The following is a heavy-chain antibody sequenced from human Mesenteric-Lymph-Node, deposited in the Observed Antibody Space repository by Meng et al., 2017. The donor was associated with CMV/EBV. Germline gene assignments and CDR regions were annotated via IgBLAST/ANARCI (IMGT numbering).Heavy chain of an antibody. CDR2: IIAYHGNT. D-gene: IGHD3-10*01. V-gene: IGHV1-18*01. CDR3: ARDEAMVRGVGDY. Sequence: KASGYTFTSYGISWVRQAPGQGLEWMGWIIAYHGNTNYAQKLQGRVTMTTDTSTSTAYMELRSLRSDDTAVYYCARDEAMVRGVGDYWGQGTLVTVSS. J-gene: IGHJ4*02. CDR1: GYTFTSYG.